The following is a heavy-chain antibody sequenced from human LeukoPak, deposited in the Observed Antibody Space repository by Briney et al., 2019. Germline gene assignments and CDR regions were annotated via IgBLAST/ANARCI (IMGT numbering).Heavy chain of an antibody. J-gene: IGHJ4*02. CDR1: GGSISSGGYY. CDR2: IYYSGST. Sequence: SETLSLTCTVSGGSISSGGYYWSWIRQHPGKGLEWIGYIYYSGSTYYNPSLKSRVTISLDTSKNQFSLKLSSVTAADTAVYYCARAPRILWWSHWGQGTLVTVSS. D-gene: IGHD2-21*01. V-gene: IGHV4-31*03. CDR3: ARAPRILWWSH.